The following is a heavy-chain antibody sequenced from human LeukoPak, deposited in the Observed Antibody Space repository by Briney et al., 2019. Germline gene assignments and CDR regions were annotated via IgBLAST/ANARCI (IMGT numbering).Heavy chain of an antibody. V-gene: IGHV4-34*01. CDR3: ARLDYDSSGYYYPTRDDAFDI. J-gene: IGHJ3*02. Sequence: SETLSLTCAVYGGSFSGYYWSWIRQPPGKGLEWIGEINHSGSTNYNPSLKSRVTISVDTSKNQFSLKLSSVTAADTAVYYCARLDYDSSGYYYPTRDDAFDIWGQGTMVTVSS. CDR2: INHSGST. D-gene: IGHD3-22*01. CDR1: GGSFSGYY.